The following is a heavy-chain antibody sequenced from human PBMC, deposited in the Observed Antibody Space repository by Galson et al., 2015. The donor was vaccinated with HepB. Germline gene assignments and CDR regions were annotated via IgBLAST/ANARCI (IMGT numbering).Heavy chain of an antibody. V-gene: IGHV4-30-4*01. CDR2: IYYSGST. J-gene: IGHJ4*02. CDR3: ARGKPDFDS. Sequence: IYYSGSTYYNPSLKSRANLSLDTSKNHFSLELSSVTAADTAVYYCARGKPDFDSWGQGTLVTVSS.